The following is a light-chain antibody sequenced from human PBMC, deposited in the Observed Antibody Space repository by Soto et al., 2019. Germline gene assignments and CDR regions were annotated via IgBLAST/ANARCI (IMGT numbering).Light chain of an antibody. J-gene: IGLJ1*01. Sequence: QSALTQPASVSGSPGQSITISCSGTNSDVGGYNYVSWYQQHPGKAPKLMIYDVSDRPSGISNRFSGSKSDNTSSLTISGLQAEDEADYYCSSYTTSSLYVFGTGTKLTVL. CDR2: DVS. CDR1: NSDVGGYNY. V-gene: IGLV2-14*01. CDR3: SSYTTSSLYV.